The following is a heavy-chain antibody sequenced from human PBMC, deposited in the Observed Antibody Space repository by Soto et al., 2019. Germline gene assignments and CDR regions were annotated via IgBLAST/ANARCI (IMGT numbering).Heavy chain of an antibody. D-gene: IGHD3-10*01. J-gene: IGHJ6*02. CDR1: GFTFSSYA. V-gene: IGHV3-30-3*01. Sequence: QVQLVESGGGVVQPGRSLRLSCEASGFTFSSYAMHWVRQAPGKGLEWVAVISYDGSNKYYADSVKGRFTISRDNSKNTLYLQMNSLRAEDTAVYDCASLLSAYTYYYGSGTNASMDVWGQGTTVTVSS. CDR3: ASLLSAYTYYYGSGTNASMDV. CDR2: ISYDGSNK.